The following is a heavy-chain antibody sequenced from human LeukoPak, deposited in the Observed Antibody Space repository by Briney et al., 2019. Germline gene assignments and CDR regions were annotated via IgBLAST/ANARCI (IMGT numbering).Heavy chain of an antibody. Sequence: GGSLRLSCAASGFTFSSYSMNWVRQAPGKGLEWVSSISSNSRYIYYADSVKGRFTVSRDNAKDSLYLQMNSLRAEDTAVYYCARTPRPNIAAAEDYWGLGTLVTVSS. V-gene: IGHV3-21*01. D-gene: IGHD6-13*01. J-gene: IGHJ4*02. CDR3: ARTPRPNIAAAEDY. CDR2: ISSNSRYI. CDR1: GFTFSSYS.